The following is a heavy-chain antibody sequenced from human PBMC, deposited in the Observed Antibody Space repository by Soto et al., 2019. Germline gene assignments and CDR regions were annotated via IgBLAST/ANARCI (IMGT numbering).Heavy chain of an antibody. CDR3: ARTTTGRDYYYYYGMDV. Sequence: SVKVSCKASGGTFSSYAISWVRQAPGQGLEWMGGIIPIFGTANYAQKFQGRVTITADESTSTAYMELSGLRSEDTAVYYCARTTTGRDYYYYYGMDVWGQGTTVTVSS. V-gene: IGHV1-69*13. D-gene: IGHD4-17*01. J-gene: IGHJ6*02. CDR2: IIPIFGTA. CDR1: GGTFSSYA.